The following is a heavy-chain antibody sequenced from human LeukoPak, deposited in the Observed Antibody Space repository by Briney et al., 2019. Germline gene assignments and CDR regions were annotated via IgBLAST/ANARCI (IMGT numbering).Heavy chain of an antibody. D-gene: IGHD2/OR15-2a*01. Sequence: GGSLRLSCAASGFTFSTYIMNWVRQTPGKGLEWVSSIGTSTSYIYYADSVKGRFTISRDNAKNSLYLQMKSLRAEDTAVYYCARGKTSQNIVTRKTYNWFDPWGQGTLVTVSS. V-gene: IGHV3-21*01. J-gene: IGHJ5*02. CDR3: ARGKTSQNIVTRKTYNWFDP. CDR1: GFTFSTYI. CDR2: IGTSTSYI.